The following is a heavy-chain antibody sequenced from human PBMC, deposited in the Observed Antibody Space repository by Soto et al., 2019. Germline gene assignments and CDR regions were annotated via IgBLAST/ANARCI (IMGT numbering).Heavy chain of an antibody. D-gene: IGHD5-18*01. J-gene: IGHJ6*02. CDR2: ISFDGTNE. Sequence: PGGSLRLSCAASGFTFSIYGMHWVRQAPGKGLEWVTIISFDGTNEYYAGSVKGRFTVSRDNSKNTLYLQMNSLRAEDTAVYHCAKDTAMYGTRAHRGGMDVWGQGTTVTVSS. V-gene: IGHV3-30*18. CDR3: AKDTAMYGTRAHRGGMDV. CDR1: GFTFSIYG.